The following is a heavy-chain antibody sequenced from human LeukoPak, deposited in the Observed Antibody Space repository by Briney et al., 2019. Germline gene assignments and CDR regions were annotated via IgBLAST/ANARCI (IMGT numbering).Heavy chain of an antibody. J-gene: IGHJ5*02. CDR2: IYYSGST. Sequence: SQTLSLTCTVSGGSICSGGYYWSWIRQHPGKGLEWIGYIYYSGSTYYNPSLKSRLTISVDTSKNQFSLKLSSVTAADTAVYYCARAGSSWYWFDPWGQGTLVTVSS. V-gene: IGHV4-31*03. D-gene: IGHD6-13*01. CDR1: GGSICSGGYY. CDR3: ARAGSSWYWFDP.